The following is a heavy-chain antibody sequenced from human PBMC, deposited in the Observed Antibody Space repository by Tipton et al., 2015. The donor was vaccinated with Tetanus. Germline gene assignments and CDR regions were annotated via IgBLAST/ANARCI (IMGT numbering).Heavy chain of an antibody. D-gene: IGHD1-26*01. J-gene: IGHJ3*01. Sequence: LRLSCSVSGGPMIGSFWSWIRQSPGKGLEFIGYVYDSGYTKYNPSLNSRVSMSIDMSRKQFSLTLSSVTAADTAVYYCARNREVVRQVGTTRAFDLWGQGTLVTVSA. CDR3: ARNREVVRQVGTTRAFDL. CDR2: VYDSGYT. V-gene: IGHV4-59*01. CDR1: GGPMIGSF.